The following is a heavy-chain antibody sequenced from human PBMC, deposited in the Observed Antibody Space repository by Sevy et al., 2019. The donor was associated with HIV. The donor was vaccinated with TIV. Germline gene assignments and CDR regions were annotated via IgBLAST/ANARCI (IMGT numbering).Heavy chain of an antibody. V-gene: IGHV3-53*01. D-gene: IGHD3-16*01. Sequence: GGPLRLSCAASGFTVSSTYMSWVRQAPGKGLEWVSVIYSGGSTSYADSVKGRFTISRDNSKNTLYFQMNSLRVEDTAVYYCARNLGHLTGVWGQGTTVTVSS. CDR2: IYSGGST. J-gene: IGHJ6*02. CDR1: GFTVSSTY. CDR3: ARNLGHLTGV.